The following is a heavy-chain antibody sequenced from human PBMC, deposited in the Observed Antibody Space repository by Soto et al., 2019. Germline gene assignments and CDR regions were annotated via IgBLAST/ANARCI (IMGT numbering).Heavy chain of an antibody. D-gene: IGHD1-26*01. Sequence: GGSLRLSCEASGFNFRDFWMNRVRQPPGKGPEWVSNIPSDGRDVSYADSVRGRFTISRDDARNTLYLQMSDLRVEDTAIYYCTRDDSGLGIDYWGQGTQVTVSS. J-gene: IGHJ4*02. CDR1: GFNFRDFW. CDR2: IPSDGRDV. V-gene: IGHV3-74*01. CDR3: TRDDSGLGIDY.